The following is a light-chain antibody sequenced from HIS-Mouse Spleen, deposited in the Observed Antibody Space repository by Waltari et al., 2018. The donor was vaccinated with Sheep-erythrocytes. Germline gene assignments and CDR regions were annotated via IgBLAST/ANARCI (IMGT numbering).Light chain of an antibody. J-gene: IGKJ4*01. CDR1: QSVLYSSNNKNY. Sequence: DIVMTQSPDSLAVSLSERATINCKSSQSVLYSSNNKNYLAWYQQKPGQPPKLLIYVASTRESGVPDRFSGSGSGTDFTLTISSLQAEDVAVYYCQQYYSTPLTFGGGTKVEIK. CDR2: VAS. CDR3: QQYYSTPLT. V-gene: IGKV4-1*01.